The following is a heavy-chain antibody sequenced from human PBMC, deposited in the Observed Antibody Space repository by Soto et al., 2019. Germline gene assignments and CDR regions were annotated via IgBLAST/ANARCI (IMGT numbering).Heavy chain of an antibody. CDR3: ARENVLRFQTHPDYYYYYGMAV. J-gene: IGHJ6*02. V-gene: IGHV4-30-4*01. CDR2: IYYSGST. Sequence: SETLSLTCTVSGGSISSGDYYWSWIRQPPGKGLEWIGYIYYSGSTYYNPSLKSRVTISVDTSKNQFSLKLSSVTAADTAVYYCARENVLRFQTHPDYYYYYGMAVWGQGTTVTVSS. D-gene: IGHD3-3*01. CDR1: GGSISSGDYY.